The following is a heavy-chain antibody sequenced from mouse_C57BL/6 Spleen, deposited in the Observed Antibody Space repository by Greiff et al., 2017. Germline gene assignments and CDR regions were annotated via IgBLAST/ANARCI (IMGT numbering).Heavy chain of an antibody. CDR1: GFNIKDYY. V-gene: IGHV14-1*01. Sequence: DVKLVESGAELVRPGASVKLSCTASGFNIKDYYMHWVKQRPEQGLAWIGRIDPEDGDTEYAPKFQGKATMTADTSSNTAYLQLSSLTSEDTAVYYCTRYYYGSSYLDYWGQGTTLTVSS. CDR2: IDPEDGDT. CDR3: TRYYYGSSYLDY. D-gene: IGHD1-1*01. J-gene: IGHJ2*01.